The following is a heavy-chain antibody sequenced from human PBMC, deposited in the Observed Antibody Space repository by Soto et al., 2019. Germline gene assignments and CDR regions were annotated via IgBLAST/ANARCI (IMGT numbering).Heavy chain of an antibody. CDR1: GYTFTNYW. V-gene: IGHV5-51*01. Sequence: PGESLKISCKGSGYTFTNYWIGWVRQMPGKGLEWMGIIYPGDSDTKYNPSFQGQVTISADKSITTTYLRWTSLKASDTAIYYCAASIFYYGMDVWGQGTPVTVYS. CDR2: IYPGDSDT. CDR3: AASIFYYGMDV. J-gene: IGHJ6*02.